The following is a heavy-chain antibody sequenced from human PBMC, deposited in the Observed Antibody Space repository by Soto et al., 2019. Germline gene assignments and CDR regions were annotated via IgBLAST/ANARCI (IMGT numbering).Heavy chain of an antibody. CDR2: IYHSGST. Sequence: QVQLQESGPRLVKPSGTLSLTCAVSGGSISSSNWWSWVRQPPGKGLEWIGEIYHSGSTNDNPSLKSRGTTSVDKSKNQFSLKLSSVTAADTAVYYCARAAMGGSSWPFDYWGQGTLVTVSS. CDR3: ARAAMGGSSWPFDY. CDR1: GGSISSSNW. V-gene: IGHV4-4*02. D-gene: IGHD6-13*01. J-gene: IGHJ4*02.